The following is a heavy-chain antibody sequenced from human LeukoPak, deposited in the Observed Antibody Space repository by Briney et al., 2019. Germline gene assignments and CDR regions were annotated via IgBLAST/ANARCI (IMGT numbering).Heavy chain of an antibody. CDR1: GLPFSSYA. Sequence: GGSLRLSCAASGLPFSSYAMSWVREAPGKELEWVSFIRSKAYGGTTEYAASVKGRFTISRDDSKSIAYLQMNSLKTEDTAVYYCTRAGLWRKKYYFDYWGQGTLVTVSS. CDR3: TRAGLWRKKYYFDY. D-gene: IGHD2-21*01. V-gene: IGHV3-49*04. CDR2: IRSKAYGGTT. J-gene: IGHJ4*02.